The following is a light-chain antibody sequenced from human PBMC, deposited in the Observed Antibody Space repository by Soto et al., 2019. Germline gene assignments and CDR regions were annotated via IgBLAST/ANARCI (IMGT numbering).Light chain of an antibody. CDR2: EGS. J-gene: IGLJ1*01. Sequence: QSVLTQPASLSGSPGQSITISCTGTSSDVGNYNLVSWYQHDPGKAPKLLIYEGSKRPSGVSDRFSGSKSGNTASLTISGLQAEVVADDYCCSYASSSTYVFGTGINVTV. CDR3: CSYASSSTYV. CDR1: SSDVGNYNL. V-gene: IGLV2-23*01.